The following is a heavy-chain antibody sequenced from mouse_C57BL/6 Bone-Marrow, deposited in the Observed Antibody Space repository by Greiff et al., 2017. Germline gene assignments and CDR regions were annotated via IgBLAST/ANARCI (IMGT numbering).Heavy chain of an antibody. Sequence: QVQLQQSGPGLVQPSQSLSITCTVSGFSLTSYGVHWVRPSPGKGLEWLGVLWSGGSTDYNAALISRLSLSKDNSKSKVFFKMNSLQSDDTAIYYCARYYYGRDAMDYWGQGTSVTVSS. D-gene: IGHD1-1*01. CDR2: LWSGGST. CDR3: ARYYYGRDAMDY. J-gene: IGHJ4*01. CDR1: GFSLTSYG. V-gene: IGHV2-2*01.